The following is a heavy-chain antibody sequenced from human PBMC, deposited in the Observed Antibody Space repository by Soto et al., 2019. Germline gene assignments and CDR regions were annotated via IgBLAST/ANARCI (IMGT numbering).Heavy chain of an antibody. J-gene: IGHJ4*02. CDR3: ARQIYDSDTGPNFQYYFDS. Sequence: PAASLKISCKGSGYSFAGYWITWVRQKPGKGLEWMGRIDPSDSQTYYSPSFRGHVTISATKSITTVFLQWSSLRASDTAMYYCARQIYDSDTGPNFQYYFDSWGQGAPVTVSS. D-gene: IGHD3-22*01. CDR2: IDPSDSQT. CDR1: GYSFAGYW. V-gene: IGHV5-10-1*01.